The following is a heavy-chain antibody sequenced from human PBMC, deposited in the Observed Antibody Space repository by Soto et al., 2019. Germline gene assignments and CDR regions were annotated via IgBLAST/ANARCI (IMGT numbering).Heavy chain of an antibody. CDR2: IYHSGST. V-gene: IGHV4-4*02. J-gene: IGHJ6*02. D-gene: IGHD2-8*01. CDR3: ARGGGDCTNGVCYKSSLNYYYYYGMDV. Sequence: SETLSLTCAVSGGSISSSNWWSWVRQPPGKGLEWIGEIYHSGSTNYNPSLKSRVTISVDKSKNQFSLKLSSVTAADTAVYYCARGGGDCTNGVCYKSSLNYYYYYGMDVWGQGTTVTVSS. CDR1: GGSISSSNW.